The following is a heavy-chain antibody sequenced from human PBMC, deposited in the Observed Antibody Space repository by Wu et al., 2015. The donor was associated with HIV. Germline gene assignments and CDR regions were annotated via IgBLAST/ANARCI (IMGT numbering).Heavy chain of an antibody. CDR2: IIPIFGTA. Sequence: QVQLVQSGAEVKKPGSSVKVSCKASGGTFSSYAISWVRQAPGQGLEWMGRIIPIFGTANYAQKFQGRVTITADESTSTAYMELSSLRSEDTAVYYCARLYYYDSGDLGSWFDPWGQGTLVTVSS. CDR3: ARLYYYDSGDLGSWFDP. D-gene: IGHD3-22*01. V-gene: IGHV1-69*13. CDR1: GGTFSSYA. J-gene: IGHJ5*02.